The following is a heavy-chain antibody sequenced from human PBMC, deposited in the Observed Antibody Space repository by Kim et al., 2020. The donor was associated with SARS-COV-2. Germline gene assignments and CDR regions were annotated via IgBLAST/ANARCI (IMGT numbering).Heavy chain of an antibody. V-gene: IGHV3-7*01. D-gene: IGHD3-9*01. CDR2: IKQDGTEK. J-gene: IGHJ4*02. Sequence: GGSLRLSCAASGFTFSNYWMSWVRQAPGKGLEWVASIKQDGTEKYFVGSVKGRFTISRDNAKNSLSLQMNSLRAEDTAVYYCRTGLPDYWGQGNLVTVSS. CDR1: GFTFSNYW. CDR3: RTGLPDY.